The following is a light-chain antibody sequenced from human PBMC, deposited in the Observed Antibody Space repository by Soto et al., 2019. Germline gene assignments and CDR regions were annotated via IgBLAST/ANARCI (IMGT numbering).Light chain of an antibody. J-gene: IGKJ1*01. V-gene: IGKV3-11*01. CDR3: QQYNNWPPA. CDR2: DAS. CDR1: QSVRRY. Sequence: EIVLTQSPATLSLSPGERATLSCRASQSVRRYLAWYQQKPGQAPRLLIYDASTRATGIPARFSGSGSETDFTLTISRLEPEDFAVYYCQQYNNWPPAFGQGTKVDIK.